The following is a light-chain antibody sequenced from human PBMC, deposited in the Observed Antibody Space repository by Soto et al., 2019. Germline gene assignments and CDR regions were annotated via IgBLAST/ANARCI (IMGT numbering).Light chain of an antibody. CDR1: SSDVGGYNY. Sequence: QSALTQPASVSGSPGQSITISCTGTSSDVGGYNYVSWYQQHPGKDPKRMIYDVSNRPSGVSNRFSGSKSGNTASLTISGLQAEDEADYYCSSYTSSSTVFGGGTKLTVL. CDR2: DVS. V-gene: IGLV2-14*01. J-gene: IGLJ2*01. CDR3: SSYTSSSTV.